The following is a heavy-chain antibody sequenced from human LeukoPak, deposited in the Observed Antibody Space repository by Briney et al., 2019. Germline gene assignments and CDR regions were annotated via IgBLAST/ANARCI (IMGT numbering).Heavy chain of an antibody. D-gene: IGHD3-22*01. CDR2: ISASGVNT. CDR1: GFTFSSYA. Sequence: GGSLRLSCAASGFTFSSYAMSWVRQAPGKGLEWVSPISASGVNTYYADSVKGRFTISRDNSNNALYLQMNNLRAEDTAVYYCAKQPDNCFDSSGPDYWGQGTLVTVSS. V-gene: IGHV3-23*01. CDR3: AKQPDNCFDSSGPDY. J-gene: IGHJ4*02.